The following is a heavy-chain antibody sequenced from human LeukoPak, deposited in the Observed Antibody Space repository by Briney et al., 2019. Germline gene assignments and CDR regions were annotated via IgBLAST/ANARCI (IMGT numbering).Heavy chain of an antibody. J-gene: IGHJ5*02. V-gene: IGHV1-3*01. CDR2: IDAGNGNT. D-gene: IGHD3-10*01. CDR3: ARDRLWFGEFPPRVEWFDP. CDR1: GYTFTSYA. Sequence: GASVKVSCKASGYTFTSYAMHWVRQAPGQRLEWMGWIDAGNGNTKYSQKFQGRVTITRDTSASTAYMELRSLRSDDTAVYYCARDRLWFGEFPPRVEWFDPWGQGTLVTVSS.